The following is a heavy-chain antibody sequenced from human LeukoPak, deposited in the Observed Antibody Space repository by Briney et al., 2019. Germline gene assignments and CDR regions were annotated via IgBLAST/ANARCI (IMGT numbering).Heavy chain of an antibody. V-gene: IGHV3-74*01. CDR3: ARDPYHADY. CDR2: ISSDRSST. J-gene: IGHJ4*02. Sequence: GGSLRLSCAASGFTFSSYWMRWVRQAPGKGLVWVSRISSDRSSTTYADSVKGRFTISRDNAKNTLYLQMNSLRAEDTAVYYCARDPYHADYWGQGTLVTVSS. D-gene: IGHD2-2*01. CDR1: GFTFSSYW.